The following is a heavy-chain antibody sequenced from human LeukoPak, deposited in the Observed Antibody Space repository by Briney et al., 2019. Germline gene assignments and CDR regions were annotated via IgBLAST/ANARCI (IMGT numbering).Heavy chain of an antibody. V-gene: IGHV4-4*02. CDR2: IFHSGST. CDR1: GGSIGASVNSPNW. CDR3: ARALCSSTTCYAQYFDY. D-gene: IGHD2-2*01. Sequence: PSGTLSLACAVSGGSIGASVNSPNWWSWVRQPPGKGLEWIGEIFHSGSTNYNPSLKSRVTMSVDKSKNQFSLKLSSVTAADTAVYYCARALCSSTTCYAQYFDYWGQGTLVTVSS. J-gene: IGHJ4*02.